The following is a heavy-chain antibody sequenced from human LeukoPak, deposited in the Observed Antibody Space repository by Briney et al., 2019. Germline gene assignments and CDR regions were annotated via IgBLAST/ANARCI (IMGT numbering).Heavy chain of an antibody. Sequence: ASVKVSFKASGYTFTSYYMHWVRQAPGQGLEWMGIINPSGGSTSYAQKLQGRVTMTRDASTSTVYMELSSLRSEDTAVYYCARVHGGYYDHVDYWGQGTLVTVSS. CDR1: GYTFTSYY. V-gene: IGHV1-46*01. D-gene: IGHD4-23*01. CDR3: ARVHGGYYDHVDY. J-gene: IGHJ4*02. CDR2: INPSGGST.